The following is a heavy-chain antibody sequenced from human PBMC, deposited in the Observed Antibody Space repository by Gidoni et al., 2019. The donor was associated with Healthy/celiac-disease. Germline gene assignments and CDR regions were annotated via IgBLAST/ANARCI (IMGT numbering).Heavy chain of an antibody. J-gene: IGHJ4*02. CDR1: GFTFSSYG. Sequence: QVQLVESGGGVVQPGRSLRLSCAASGFTFSSYGMHWVRQAPGKGLEWVAVIWYDGSNKYYADSVKGRFTISRDNSKNTLYRQMNSLRAEDTAVYYGARKVYEFDYWGQGTLVTVSS. CDR2: IWYDGSNK. CDR3: ARKVYEFDY. V-gene: IGHV3-33*01. D-gene: IGHD3-22*01.